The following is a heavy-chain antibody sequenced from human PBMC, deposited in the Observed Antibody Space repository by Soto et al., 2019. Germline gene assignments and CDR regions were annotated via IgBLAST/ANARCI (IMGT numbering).Heavy chain of an antibody. J-gene: IGHJ4*02. CDR1: GFTFNTYG. Sequence: QEHLVESGGGVVQPGTSLRLSCEASGFTFNTYGMHWLRQTPGKGLEWVAVISYDGSDKFYLDSVKGRFTISRDNSKNTLYLQMSSLRAEDTAIYYCAKSPNFYCSSPNCYKYYFDFWGQGTVVTVSS. V-gene: IGHV3-30*18. CDR3: AKSPNFYCSSPNCYKYYFDF. D-gene: IGHD2-2*01. CDR2: ISYDGSDK.